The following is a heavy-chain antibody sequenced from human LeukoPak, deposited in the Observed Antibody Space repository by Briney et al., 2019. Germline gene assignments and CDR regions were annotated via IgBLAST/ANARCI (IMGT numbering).Heavy chain of an antibody. CDR2: INPNSGGT. D-gene: IGHD3-9*01. J-gene: IGHJ4*02. V-gene: IGHV1-2*02. CDR3: AKPKTLRYFDWQSLDY. Sequence: ASVKVSCKASGYTFTGYYMHWVRQAPGQGLEWMGWINPNSGGTNYAQKFQGRVTMTRDTSISTAYMELSRLRSDDTAVYYCAKPKTLRYFDWQSLDYWGQGTLVTVSS. CDR1: GYTFTGYY.